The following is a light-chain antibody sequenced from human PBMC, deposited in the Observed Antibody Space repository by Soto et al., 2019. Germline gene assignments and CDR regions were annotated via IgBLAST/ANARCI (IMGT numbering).Light chain of an antibody. Sequence: DIQMTQSPSTLSASVGDRVIITCRASQSISRWLAWYQQKPGKAPKLLIYDASSLESGVPSRFSGSGSGTEINITISSLQTDDFETYYCQQYNTYWTFGQGTKGDIK. CDR3: QQYNTYWT. CDR1: QSISRW. CDR2: DAS. V-gene: IGKV1-5*01. J-gene: IGKJ1*01.